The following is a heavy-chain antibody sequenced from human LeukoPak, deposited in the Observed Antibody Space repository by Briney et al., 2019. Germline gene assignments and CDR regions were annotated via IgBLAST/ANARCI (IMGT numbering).Heavy chain of an antibody. CDR3: ARGLGYCSSTSCPEGPD. CDR2: INPSGGST. J-gene: IGHJ4*02. V-gene: IGHV1-46*01. Sequence: ASVKVSCKASGYTFTSYYMHWVRQAPGQGLEWMEIINPSGGSTSYAQKFQGRVTMTRDTSTSTVYMELSSLRSEDTAVYYCARGLGYCSSTSCPEGPDWGQGTLVTVSS. D-gene: IGHD2-2*01. CDR1: GYTFTSYY.